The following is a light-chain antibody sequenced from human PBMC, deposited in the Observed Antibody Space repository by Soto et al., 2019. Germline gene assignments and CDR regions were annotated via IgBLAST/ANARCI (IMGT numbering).Light chain of an antibody. CDR1: QSVSSY. J-gene: IGKJ1*01. V-gene: IGKV3-11*01. Sequence: EIVLTQSPAILSMSPGERATLSCRASQSVSSYFAWYQQKPGQAPRLLIYDASNRATGVPARFSGSGSGTDFTLTISSLEPEDFAVYYCQQYNSYWTFGQGTKVEIK. CDR3: QQYNSYWT. CDR2: DAS.